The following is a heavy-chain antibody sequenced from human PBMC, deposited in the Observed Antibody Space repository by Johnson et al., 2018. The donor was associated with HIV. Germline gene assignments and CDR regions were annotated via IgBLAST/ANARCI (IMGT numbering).Heavy chain of an antibody. CDR2: IRYDGSNK. V-gene: IGHV3-30*02. J-gene: IGHJ3*02. D-gene: IGHD1-26*01. CDR3: ARDRKSGSYGVDAFDI. CDR1: GFTFSRYS. Sequence: QMQLVESGGGLIQPGGSLRLSCAASGFTFSRYSIHWVRQAPGKGLEWVAFIRYDGSNKYYADSVKGRFTISRDNSKNSLYLQMNSLRAEDTAVYYCARDRKSGSYGVDAFDIWGQGTMVTVSS.